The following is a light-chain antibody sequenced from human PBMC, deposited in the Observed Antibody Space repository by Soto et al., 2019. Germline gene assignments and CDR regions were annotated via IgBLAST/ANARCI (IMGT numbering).Light chain of an antibody. Sequence: ETVMTQSPATLSVSPGERATLSCRASLSVGTNVAWYQQRPGQAPRLLIYGTSTRATGIPVRFSGSGSGTEFTLTISRLESEDFGFYYCQQYTKWPLFTCVPGTRV. V-gene: IGKV3-15*01. CDR2: GTS. CDR3: QQYTKWPLFT. CDR1: LSVGTN. J-gene: IGKJ3*01.